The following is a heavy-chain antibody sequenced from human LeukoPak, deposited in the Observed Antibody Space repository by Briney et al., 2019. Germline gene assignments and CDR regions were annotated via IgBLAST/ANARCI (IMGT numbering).Heavy chain of an antibody. CDR1: GGTFSSYA. D-gene: IGHD1-1*01. V-gene: IGHV1-69*13. CDR3: ARGPTGYNWNDVSLRGYYYYYMDV. CDR2: IIPIFGTA. J-gene: IGHJ6*03. Sequence: ASVKVSCKASGGTFSSYAISWVRQAPGQGLEWMEGIIPIFGTANYAQKFQGRVTITADESTSTAYMELSSLRSEDTAVYYCARGPTGYNWNDVSLRGYYYYYMDVWGKGTTVTVSS.